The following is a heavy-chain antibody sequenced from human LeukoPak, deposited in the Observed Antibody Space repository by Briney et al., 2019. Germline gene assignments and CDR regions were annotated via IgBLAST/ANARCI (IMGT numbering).Heavy chain of an antibody. CDR3: ARGSFDWLLPRGGWFDP. D-gene: IGHD3-9*01. CDR2: IRYDGSNK. CDR1: GFTFSSYG. V-gene: IGHV3-33*01. Sequence: GRSLRLSCAASGFTFSSYGMHWVRQAPGKGLEWVAVIRYDGSNKYYADSVKGRFTISRDNSKNTLYLQMNSLRAEDTAVYYCARGSFDWLLPRGGWFDPWGQGTLVTVSS. J-gene: IGHJ5*02.